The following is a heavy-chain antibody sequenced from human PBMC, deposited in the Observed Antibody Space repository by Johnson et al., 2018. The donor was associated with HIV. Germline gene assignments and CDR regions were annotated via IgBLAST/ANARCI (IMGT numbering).Heavy chain of an antibody. CDR2: ISYDGSNK. CDR3: ARALVDDAFDI. D-gene: IGHD1-26*01. V-gene: IGHV3-30-3*01. Sequence: QVQLVESGGGLVKPGGSLRLSCAASGITFNNAWMSWVRQAPGKGLEWVAVISYDGSNKYYADSVKGRFTISRDNSKNTLYLQMNSLRAEDTAVYYCARALVDDAFDIWGQGTMVTVSS. J-gene: IGHJ3*02. CDR1: GITFNNAW.